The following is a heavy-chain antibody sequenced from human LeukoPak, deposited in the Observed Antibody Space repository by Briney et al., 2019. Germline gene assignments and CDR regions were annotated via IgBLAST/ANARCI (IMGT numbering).Heavy chain of an antibody. J-gene: IGHJ4*02. D-gene: IGHD3-22*01. CDR3: AREGLIVTVFDY. CDR1: GGTFSSYA. Sequence: SVKVSCKASGGTFSSYAISWVRQAPGQGLEWMGGIIPIFGTANYAQKFQGRVTMTRDMSTSTVYMELSSLRSEDTAVYYCAREGLIVTVFDYWGQGTLVTVSS. V-gene: IGHV1-69*05. CDR2: IIPIFGTA.